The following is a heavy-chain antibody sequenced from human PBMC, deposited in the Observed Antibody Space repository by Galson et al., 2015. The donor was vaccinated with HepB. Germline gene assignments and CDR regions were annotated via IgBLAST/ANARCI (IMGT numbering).Heavy chain of an antibody. CDR1: GYTFTSYA. Sequence: QSGAEVKKPGESLKISCKASGYTFTSYAMHWVRQAPGQRLEWMGWINAGNGNTKYSQKFQGRVTITRDTSASTAYMELSSLRSEDTAVYYCARGPETSSGSFSWDFDYWGQGTLVTVSS. V-gene: IGHV1-3*01. J-gene: IGHJ4*02. CDR2: INAGNGNT. CDR3: ARGPETSSGSFSWDFDY. D-gene: IGHD3-10*01.